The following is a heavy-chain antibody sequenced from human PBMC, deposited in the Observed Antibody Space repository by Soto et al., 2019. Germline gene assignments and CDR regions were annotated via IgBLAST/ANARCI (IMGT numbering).Heavy chain of an antibody. J-gene: IGHJ4*02. Sequence: PSETLSLTCTVSGGSISSGNYFWNWIRQQPGKGLEWIAFTYYSGITYYNLSLKSRLTISLDTSENQFSLTLSSVTAADTAVYYCARGGDNGFDYWGQGIMVTVSS. D-gene: IGHD4-17*01. CDR2: TYYSGIT. V-gene: IGHV4-31*03. CDR3: ARGGDNGFDY. CDR1: GGSISSGNYF.